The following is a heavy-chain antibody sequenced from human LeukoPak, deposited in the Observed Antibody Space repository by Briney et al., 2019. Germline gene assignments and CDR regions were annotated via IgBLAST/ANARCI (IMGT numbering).Heavy chain of an antibody. CDR1: GFTFDDYA. Sequence: GGSLRLSCAASGFTFDDYAMHWVRQAPGKGLEWVSGISWNSGSIGYADSVKGRFTISRDNAKNSLYLQMNSLRAEDMALYYFAKSPIAAAGHNWFDPWGQGTLVTVSS. J-gene: IGHJ5*02. CDR2: ISWNSGSI. CDR3: AKSPIAAAGHNWFDP. D-gene: IGHD6-13*01. V-gene: IGHV3-9*03.